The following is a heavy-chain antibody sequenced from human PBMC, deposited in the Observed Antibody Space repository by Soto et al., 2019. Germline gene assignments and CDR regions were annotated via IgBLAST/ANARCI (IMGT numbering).Heavy chain of an antibody. D-gene: IGHD3-9*01. J-gene: IGHJ4*02. V-gene: IGHV1-3*01. CDR3: ARDVGGYFDWLLLASIDY. CDR2: ISAYNGNT. CDR1: GGTFSSYA. Sequence: ASVKVSCKASGGTFSSYAMHWVRQAPGQRLEWMGWISAYNGNTKYSQKLQGRVTMTTDTSASTAYMELRSLRSDDTAVYYCARDVGGYFDWLLLASIDYWGQGTLVTVSS.